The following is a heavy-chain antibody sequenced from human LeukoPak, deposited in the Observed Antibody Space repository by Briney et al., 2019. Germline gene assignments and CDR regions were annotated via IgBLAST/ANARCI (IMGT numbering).Heavy chain of an antibody. CDR1: GGSTTSYY. CDR2: INRSGST. CDR3: ARGRALFD. Sequence: SETLSLTCTVSGGSTTSYYWSWIRQPAGKGLEWIGEINRSGSTNYNPSLKSRVTISEDTSKNQFSLKLSSVTAADTAVYYCARGRALFDWGQGTLVTVSS. J-gene: IGHJ4*02. V-gene: IGHV4-4*07.